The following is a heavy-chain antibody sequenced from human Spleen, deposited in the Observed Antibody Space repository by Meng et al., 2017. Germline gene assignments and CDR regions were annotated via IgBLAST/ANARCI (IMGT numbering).Heavy chain of an antibody. CDR1: GGSFSDYY. J-gene: IGHJ4*02. Sequence: QVQPQHWGAGLLKPSATLSLTCVVSGGSFSDYYWSWSRQPPGKGLEWIGEINHSGSTNYNPSLESRATISVDTSQNNLSLKLSSVTAADSAVYYCARGPTTMAHDFDYWGQGTLVTVSS. CDR2: INHSGST. V-gene: IGHV4-34*01. CDR3: ARGPTTMAHDFDY. D-gene: IGHD4-11*01.